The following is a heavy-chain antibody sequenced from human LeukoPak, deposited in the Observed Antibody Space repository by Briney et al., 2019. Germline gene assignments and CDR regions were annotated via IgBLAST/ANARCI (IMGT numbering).Heavy chain of an antibody. CDR2: IYHSGST. Sequence: PSETLSLTCAVSGYSISSGYYWGWIRQPPGKGLEGIGSIYHSGSTYYNPSLKSRVTISVDASKNQFSLKLSSVTAADTAVYYCARNTIFGPPFDYWGQGTLVTVSS. J-gene: IGHJ4*02. V-gene: IGHV4-38-2*01. D-gene: IGHD3-3*01. CDR3: ARNTIFGPPFDY. CDR1: GYSISSGYY.